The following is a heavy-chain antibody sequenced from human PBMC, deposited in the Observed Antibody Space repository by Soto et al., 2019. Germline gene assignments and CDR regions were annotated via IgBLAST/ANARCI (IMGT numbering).Heavy chain of an antibody. CDR3: AKEYCDSSRCYLPDY. V-gene: IGHV1-18*01. J-gene: IGHJ4*02. CDR1: GYTFTNYG. Sequence: QVQLVQSGAEVKEPGASVKVSCNASGYTFTNYGIIWVRQAPGQGLEWMGWIHTKNSNTKDARKFQGRVTMTTDTSTSTAYMELRSLRSDDTAVYYCAKEYCDSSRCYLPDYWGQGALVTVSS. D-gene: IGHD2-2*01. CDR2: IHTKNSNT.